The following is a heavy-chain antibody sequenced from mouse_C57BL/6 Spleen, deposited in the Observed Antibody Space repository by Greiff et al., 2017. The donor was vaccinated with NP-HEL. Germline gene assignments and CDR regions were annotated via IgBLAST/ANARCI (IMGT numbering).Heavy chain of an antibody. Sequence: LVESGPELVKPGASVKISCKASGYSFTDYNMNWVKQSNGKSLEWIGVINPNYGTTSYNQKFKGKATLTVDQSSSTAYMQLNSLTSEDSAVYYCAHYYYGSSPWFAYWGQGTLVTVSA. CDR3: AHYYYGSSPWFAY. CDR2: INPNYGTT. J-gene: IGHJ3*01. CDR1: GYSFTDYN. D-gene: IGHD1-1*01. V-gene: IGHV1-39*01.